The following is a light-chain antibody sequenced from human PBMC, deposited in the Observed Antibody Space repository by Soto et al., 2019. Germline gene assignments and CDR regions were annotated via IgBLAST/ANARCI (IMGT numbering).Light chain of an antibody. CDR2: GAS. V-gene: IGKV3-20*01. CDR1: QSVSSSY. CDR3: QQYGSSPRT. J-gene: IGKJ1*01. Sequence: EIVLTQSPGTLSLSPGERATLSCRASQSVSSSYLAWYQQKPGQAPRLLIYGASSRATGIPDRFSGSGSGTDVPLTISRLEPEDFAVYYCQQYGSSPRTFGQGTKVDIK.